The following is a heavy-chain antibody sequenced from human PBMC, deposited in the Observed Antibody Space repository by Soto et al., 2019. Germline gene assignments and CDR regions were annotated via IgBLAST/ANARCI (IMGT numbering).Heavy chain of an antibody. Sequence: GSLRLSCAASGFTFSSYGIHWVRQAPGKGLEWVAVISYDGSNKYYADSVKGRFTISRDNSKNTLYLQMNSLRAEDTAVYYCAKGEGFCSSTSCYAYWGQGTLVTVYS. CDR2: ISYDGSNK. CDR1: GFTFSSYG. J-gene: IGHJ4*02. V-gene: IGHV3-30*18. D-gene: IGHD2-2*01. CDR3: AKGEGFCSSTSCYAY.